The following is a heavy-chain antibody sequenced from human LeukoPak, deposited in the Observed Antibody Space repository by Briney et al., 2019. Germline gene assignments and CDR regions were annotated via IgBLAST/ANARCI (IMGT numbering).Heavy chain of an antibody. J-gene: IGHJ6*03. V-gene: IGHV4-59*01. D-gene: IGHD5-12*01. CDR3: ASTHSGYAYYYYYYMDV. CDR1: GGSISSYY. CDR2: IYYSGST. Sequence: SETLSLTCTVSGGSISSYYWSWIRRPPGKGLEWIGYIYYSGSTNYNPSLKSRVTISVDTSKNQFSLKLSSVTAADTAVYYCASTHSGYAYYYYYYMDVWGKGTTVTVSS.